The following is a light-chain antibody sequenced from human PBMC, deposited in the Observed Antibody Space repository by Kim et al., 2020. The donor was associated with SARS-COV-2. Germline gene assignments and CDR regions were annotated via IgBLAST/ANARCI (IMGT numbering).Light chain of an antibody. CDR1: TIGCKN. CDR3: QVWDSSTYV. J-gene: IGLJ1*01. Sequence: SVALGQTARITCGGSTIGCKNGHWYQQKPGRAPVLVIYRDSNRPSGIPERFSGSNSGNTATLTISRAQAGDEADYYCQVWDSSTYVFGTGTKVTVL. CDR2: RDS. V-gene: IGLV3-9*01.